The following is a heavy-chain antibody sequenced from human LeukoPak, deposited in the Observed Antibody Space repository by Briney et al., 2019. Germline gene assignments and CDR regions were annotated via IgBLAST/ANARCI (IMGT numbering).Heavy chain of an antibody. CDR1: GFTFSSYW. J-gene: IGHJ3*02. CDR3: ARVSRVRSGWYDAFDI. V-gene: IGHV3-74*01. CDR2: INSDGSST. Sequence: PGGSLRLSCAASGFTFSSYWMHWVRQAPGKGLVWVSRINSDGSSTSYADSVKGRFTISRDNAKNTLYLQTNSLRAEDTAVYYCARVSRVRSGWYDAFDIWGQGTMVTVSS. D-gene: IGHD6-19*01.